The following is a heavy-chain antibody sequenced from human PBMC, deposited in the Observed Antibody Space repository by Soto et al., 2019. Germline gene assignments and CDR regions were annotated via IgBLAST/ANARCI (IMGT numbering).Heavy chain of an antibody. D-gene: IGHD4-4*01. CDR2: IYYSGST. CDR1: GGSISSYY. V-gene: IGHV4-59*01. Sequence: SETLSLTCTVSGGSISSYYWSWIRQPPGKGLEWIGYIYYSGSTNYNPSLKSRVTISVDTSKNQFSLKLSSVTAADTALYYCARDLSNGYYYYYMDVWGKGTTVTVSS. CDR3: ARDLSNGYYYYYMDV. J-gene: IGHJ6*03.